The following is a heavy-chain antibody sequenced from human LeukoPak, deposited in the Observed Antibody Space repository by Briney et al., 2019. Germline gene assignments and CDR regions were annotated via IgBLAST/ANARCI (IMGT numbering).Heavy chain of an antibody. CDR3: VRSPIGASAY. J-gene: IGHJ4*02. D-gene: IGHD3-10*01. Sequence: ASVTVSFTPSGYTFTDSYIHWVRQAPGVGLQWMGWISPNNGDTKYAEDFQDRVTMTSDTSISTAYLELTGLTPGDTAVYYCVRSPIGASAYWGRGTLVTVSS. CDR1: GYTFTDSY. V-gene: IGHV1-2*02. CDR2: ISPNNGDT.